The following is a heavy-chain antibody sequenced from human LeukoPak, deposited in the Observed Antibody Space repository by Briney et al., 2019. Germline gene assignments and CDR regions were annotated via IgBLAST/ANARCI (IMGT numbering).Heavy chain of an antibody. V-gene: IGHV2-5*01. CDR3: AHRHIADRPFDP. CDR2: IFWTDEK. Sequence: ESGPTLVKPTQTLTLTCTFSGSSLSTSEMGESWIRQPPGKALEWLALIFWTDEKHYSPSLKSRLTITKDTSKNQVVLTMTNMDPVDTATYYCAHRHIADRPFDPWGQGILVTVSS. CDR1: GSSLSTSEMG. J-gene: IGHJ5*02. D-gene: IGHD6-6*01.